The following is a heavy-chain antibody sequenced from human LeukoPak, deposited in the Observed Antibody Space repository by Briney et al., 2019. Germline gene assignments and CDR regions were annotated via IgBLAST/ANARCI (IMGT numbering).Heavy chain of an antibody. CDR1: GGTFISSS. Sequence: GASVKVSCKASGGTFISSSISWVRQAPGQGLEWMGGIIPIFGTANYAQKFQGRVTITADESTSTAYMELSSLRSEDTAVYYCASLSVVTRSWGRGTLVTVSS. J-gene: IGHJ2*01. CDR2: IIPIFGTA. V-gene: IGHV1-69*13. CDR3: ASLSVVTRS. D-gene: IGHD4-23*01.